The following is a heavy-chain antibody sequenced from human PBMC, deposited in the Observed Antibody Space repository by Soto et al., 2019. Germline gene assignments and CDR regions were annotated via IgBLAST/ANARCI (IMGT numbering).Heavy chain of an antibody. J-gene: IGHJ6*04. CDR1: GGTFSSYA. CDR3: AGPPRGWFPPARDNNYVMAV. CDR2: IIPIFGTA. V-gene: IGHV1-69*06. D-gene: IGHD3-10*01. Sequence: QVQLVQSGAEVKKPGSSVKVSCKASGGTFSSYAISWVRQAPGQGLEWMGGIIPIFGTANYAQKFQGRVTITADKSTSTPYMGRRSLGFEKRPLYSCAGPPRGWFPPARDNNYVMAVWAKG.